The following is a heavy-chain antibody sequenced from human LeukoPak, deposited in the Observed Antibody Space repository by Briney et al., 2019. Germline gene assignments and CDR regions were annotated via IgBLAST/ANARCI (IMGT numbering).Heavy chain of an antibody. D-gene: IGHD2-15*01. J-gene: IGHJ6*03. CDR1: GFTFSSYG. CDR2: IRYDGSNK. V-gene: IGHV3-30*02. CDR3: ARNERYCSGGSCYRIYYYYYMDV. Sequence: GGSLRLSCAASGFTFSSYGMHWVRQAPGKGLEWVAFIRYDGSNKYYADSVKGRFTISRDNAKNSLYLQMNSLRAEDTAVYYCARNERYCSGGSCYRIYYYYYMDVWGKGTTVTVSS.